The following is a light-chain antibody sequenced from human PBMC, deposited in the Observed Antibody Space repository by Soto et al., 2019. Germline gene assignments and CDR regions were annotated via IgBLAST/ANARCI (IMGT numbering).Light chain of an antibody. J-gene: IGKJ3*01. Sequence: AIRMTQSPSSFSASTGDRVTITCRASQGIGSYLAWYQQKPGEAPKLLMYAASTLQSGVPSRFSGSGSGTDFTLTISCLQSEDFATYYCQQYYDYPFTFGPGTKVDIK. CDR1: QGIGSY. V-gene: IGKV1-8*01. CDR3: QQYYDYPFT. CDR2: AAS.